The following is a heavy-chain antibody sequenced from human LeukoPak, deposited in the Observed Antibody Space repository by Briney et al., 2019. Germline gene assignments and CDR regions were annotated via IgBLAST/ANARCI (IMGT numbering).Heavy chain of an antibody. CDR3: ARPRIAAAGRWFDP. J-gene: IGHJ5*02. CDR2: INHSGST. Sequence: SETLSLTCAVYGGSFSGYYWSWIRQPPGKGLERIGEINHSGSTNYNPSLKSRVTLSADTSKNQFSLKLSSVTAADTAVYYCARPRIAAAGRWFDPWGQGTLVTVSS. V-gene: IGHV4-34*01. D-gene: IGHD6-13*01. CDR1: GGSFSGYY.